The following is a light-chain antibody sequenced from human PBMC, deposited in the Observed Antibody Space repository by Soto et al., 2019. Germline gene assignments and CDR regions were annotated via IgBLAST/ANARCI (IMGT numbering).Light chain of an antibody. CDR2: DVS. Sequence: QSVLTQPASVSGSPGQSITISCTGTSSDFGGYNYVSWYQQHPGKAPKLMIYDVSNRPSGVSNRFSGSKSGNTASLTISGLQAEDEADYYCSLYTSSSTPFVFGTGTKVTV. CDR1: SSDFGGYNY. V-gene: IGLV2-14*01. J-gene: IGLJ1*01. CDR3: SLYTSSSTPFV.